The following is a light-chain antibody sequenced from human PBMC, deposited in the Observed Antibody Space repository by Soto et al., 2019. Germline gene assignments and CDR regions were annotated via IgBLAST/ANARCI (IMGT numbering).Light chain of an antibody. V-gene: IGLV2-23*02. J-gene: IGLJ1*01. CDR1: SSDVGTYNL. Sequence: QSVLTQPASVSGSPGQSITISCTGASSDVGTYNLVSWYQQHPGKAPKLVIYEVSKRPSGVSNRFSGSKSGNTASLTISGLQAEDEADYYCCSYAGSNTLYVFGTGTKVTVL. CDR3: CSYAGSNTLYV. CDR2: EVS.